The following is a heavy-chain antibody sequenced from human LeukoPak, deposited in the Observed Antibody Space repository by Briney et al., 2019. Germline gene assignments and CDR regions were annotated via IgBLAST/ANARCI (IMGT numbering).Heavy chain of an antibody. CDR1: GGSISSGDYY. V-gene: IGHV4-30-4*08. CDR2: IYYSGST. Sequence: SQTLSLTCTVSGGSISSGDYYWSWIRQPPGKGLEWIGYIYYSGSTYYNPSLKSRVTISVDTSKNQFSLKLSSVTAADTAVYYCARGNDYVWGSYRDFDYWGQGTLVTVSS. J-gene: IGHJ4*02. D-gene: IGHD3-16*02. CDR3: ARGNDYVWGSYRDFDY.